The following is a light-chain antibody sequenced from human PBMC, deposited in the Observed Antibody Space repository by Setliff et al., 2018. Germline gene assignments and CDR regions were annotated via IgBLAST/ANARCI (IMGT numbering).Light chain of an antibody. J-gene: IGLJ1*01. CDR1: NSDVAAYHF. CDR3: ASYTTINTDV. CDR2: EVS. V-gene: IGLV2-14*01. Sequence: QSALAQPASVSGSPGQSITISCTGTNSDVAAYHFVSWYQQHPGKVPKLLIYEVSTRPSGVSNRFSASKSGTTASLTISGLQAEDEADYYCASYTTINTDVFGTGTKVTVL.